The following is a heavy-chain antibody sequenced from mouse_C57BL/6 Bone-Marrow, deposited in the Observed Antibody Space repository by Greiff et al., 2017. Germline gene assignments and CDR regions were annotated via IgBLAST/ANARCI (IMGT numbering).Heavy chain of an antibody. CDR2: IDPSDSYT. D-gene: IGHD3-2*02. Sequence: QVQLQQPGAELVMPGASVKLSCKASGYTFTSYWMHWVKQRPGQGLEWIGEIDPSDSYTNYNQKFKGKSTLTVDKSSSTAYMQLSSLTSEDSAVYYCARDSSGSFDDWGQGTTLTVSS. J-gene: IGHJ2*01. CDR1: GYTFTSYW. CDR3: ARDSSGSFDD. V-gene: IGHV1-69*01.